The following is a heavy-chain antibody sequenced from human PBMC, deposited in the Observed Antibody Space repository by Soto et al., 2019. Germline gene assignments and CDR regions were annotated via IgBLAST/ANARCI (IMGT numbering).Heavy chain of an antibody. D-gene: IGHD1-7*01. CDR1: GFTFSSYA. Sequence: EVQLLESGGSLVQPGGSLRLSCAASGFTFSSYAMSWVRQAPGKGLEWVSAISGSGGSTYYADSVKGRFTISRDNSKNTLYLQMNSLRAEDTAVYYCANGRNQAAWGTTVDYWGQGTLVTVSS. CDR2: ISGSGGST. V-gene: IGHV3-23*01. CDR3: ANGRNQAAWGTTVDY. J-gene: IGHJ4*02.